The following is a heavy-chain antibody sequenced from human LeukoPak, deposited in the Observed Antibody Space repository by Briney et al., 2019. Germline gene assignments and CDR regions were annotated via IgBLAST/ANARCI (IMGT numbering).Heavy chain of an antibody. J-gene: IGHJ5*02. CDR1: GGSISSSNW. CDR2: IYHSGST. D-gene: IGHD2-2*01. Sequence: PSGTLSLTCAVSGGSISSSNWWSWVRQPPGRGLEWIGEIYHSGSTNYNPSLKSRVTISVDKSKNQFSLKLSSVTAADTAVYYCARDRCSSTSCYVGVCWFDPWGQGTLVTVSS. CDR3: ARDRCSSTSCYVGVCWFDP. V-gene: IGHV4-4*02.